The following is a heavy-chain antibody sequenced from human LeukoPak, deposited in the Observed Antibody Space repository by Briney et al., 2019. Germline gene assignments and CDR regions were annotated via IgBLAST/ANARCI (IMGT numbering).Heavy chain of an antibody. CDR3: ARDLAYSRLDY. CDR2: INPEGSEK. D-gene: IGHD5-18*01. CDR1: GLTFSSSW. Sequence: PGGSLRLSCAVSGLTFSSSWMDWVRQAPGKGLEWVASINPEGSEKYSADSVKGRFTISRDSAKNSLYLQMDSLRVEDTAFYYCARDLAYSRLDYWGQGMLVTVSS. V-gene: IGHV3-7*01. J-gene: IGHJ4*02.